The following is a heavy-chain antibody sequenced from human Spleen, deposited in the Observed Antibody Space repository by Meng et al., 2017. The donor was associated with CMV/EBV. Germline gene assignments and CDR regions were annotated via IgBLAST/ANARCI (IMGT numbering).Heavy chain of an antibody. V-gene: IGHV3-30*02. CDR2: IRYDGSNK. CDR1: GFTFSSYG. Sequence: GESLKISCAASGFTFSSYGMHWVRQAPGKGLEWVAFIRYDGSNKYYADSVKGRFTISRDNSKNTLYLQMNSLRAEDTAVYYCARELDDFCSGYGMDVWGQGTTVTVSS. D-gene: IGHD3-3*01. CDR3: ARELDDFCSGYGMDV. J-gene: IGHJ6*02.